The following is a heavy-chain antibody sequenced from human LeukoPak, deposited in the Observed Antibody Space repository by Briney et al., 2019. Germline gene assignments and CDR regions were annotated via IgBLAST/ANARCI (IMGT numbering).Heavy chain of an antibody. Sequence: APVKVSCKASGGTFSSYAINWVRQATGQGLEWMGWMNPNSGNTGYAQKFQGRVTITRNTSISTAYMELSSLRSEDTAVYYCARGPSSSDYFDYWGQGTLVTVSS. CDR1: GGTFSSYA. D-gene: IGHD6-6*01. CDR2: MNPNSGNT. J-gene: IGHJ4*02. V-gene: IGHV1-8*03. CDR3: ARGPSSSDYFDY.